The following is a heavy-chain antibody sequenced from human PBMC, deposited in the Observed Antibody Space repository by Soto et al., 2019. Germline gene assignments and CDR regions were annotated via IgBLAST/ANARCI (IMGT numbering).Heavy chain of an antibody. J-gene: IGHJ4*02. CDR2: ISGSGGST. CDR1: GFTFSSYA. V-gene: IGHV3-23*01. CDR3: AKPALFSSSSYGGHFDY. Sequence: EVQLLESGGGLVQPGGSLRLSCAASGFTFSSYAMSWVRQAPGKGLEWVSAISGSGGSTYYADSVKGRFTISRDNSKNTLYLQMNSLRAEDTAVYYCAKPALFSSSSYGGHFDYWGQGTLVTVSS. D-gene: IGHD6-6*01.